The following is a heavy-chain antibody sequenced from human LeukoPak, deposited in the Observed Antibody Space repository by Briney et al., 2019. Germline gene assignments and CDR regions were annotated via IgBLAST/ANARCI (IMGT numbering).Heavy chain of an antibody. CDR1: GGSITNNNYY. J-gene: IGHJ6*03. CDR3: ARLLSYDILTDNYYKYYMDV. D-gene: IGHD3-9*01. V-gene: IGHV4-39*01. Sequence: SETLSLTCTVSGGSITNNNYYWVWIRQPPGKGLEWIGSIYYSGSTYYNPSLKSRVTMSVDTSKNQFALRVSSVTAADTAVYYCARLLSYDILTDNYYKYYMDVWGKGTTVTVSS. CDR2: IYYSGST.